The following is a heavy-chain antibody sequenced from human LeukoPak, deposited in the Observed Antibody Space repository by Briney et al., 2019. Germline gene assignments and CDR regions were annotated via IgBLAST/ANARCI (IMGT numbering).Heavy chain of an antibody. CDR1: GFTFDDYA. V-gene: IGHV3-9*03. J-gene: IGHJ3*02. D-gene: IGHD2-8*02. CDR2: ISWNSVTI. Sequence: GGSLRLSCAASGFTFDDYAMHWVRQAPGKGLEWVSGISWNSVTIVYADSVKGRFTISRDNAKNSLYLQMNSLRAEDMALYYCAKDEFVASDFTGAFDIWGKGTMVTVSS. CDR3: AKDEFVASDFTGAFDI.